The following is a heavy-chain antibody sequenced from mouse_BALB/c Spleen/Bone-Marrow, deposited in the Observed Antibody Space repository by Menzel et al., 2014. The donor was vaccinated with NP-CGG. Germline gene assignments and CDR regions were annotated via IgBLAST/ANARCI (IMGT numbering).Heavy chain of an antibody. D-gene: IGHD4-1*01. CDR2: ISYDGNN. CDR1: GYSITSGYY. V-gene: IGHV3-6*02. CDR3: ARELTGPRFAY. Sequence: VQLQQSGPGLVKPSQSLSPTRSVTGYSITSGYYWNWIRQFPGNKLEWMGYISYDGNNNYNPSLKNRISITRDTSKNQFFLKLNSVTIEDTATYYCARELTGPRFAYWGQGTLVTVSA. J-gene: IGHJ3*01.